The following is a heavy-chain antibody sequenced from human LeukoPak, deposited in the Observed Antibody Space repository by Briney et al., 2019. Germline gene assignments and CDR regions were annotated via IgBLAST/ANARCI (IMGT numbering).Heavy chain of an antibody. CDR3: ARRVDYDILTGHNWFDP. D-gene: IGHD3-9*01. Sequence: PSETLSLTCTVSGGSISSSSYYWGRIRQPPGKGLEWIGSIYYSGSTYYNPSLKSRVTISVDTSKNQFSLKLSSVTAADTAVYYCARRVDYDILTGHNWFDPWGQGTLVTVSS. J-gene: IGHJ5*02. CDR1: GGSISSSSYY. CDR2: IYYSGST. V-gene: IGHV4-39*01.